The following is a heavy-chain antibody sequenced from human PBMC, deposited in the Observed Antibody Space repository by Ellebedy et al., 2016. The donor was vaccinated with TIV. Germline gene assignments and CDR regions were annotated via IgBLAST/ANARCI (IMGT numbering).Heavy chain of an antibody. CDR2: IRSKSLSYAT. J-gene: IGHJ1*01. Sequence: PGGSLRLSCEVSGFTFSESAMHWVRQASGKGPEWLGRIRSKSLSYATDYAASVQGRFTMSRDDSKNTTYLHLNMLKTDDTAVYYCSSRGLGYWGQGTLVIVSS. CDR1: GFTFSESA. D-gene: IGHD5-12*01. CDR3: SSRGLGY. V-gene: IGHV3-73*01.